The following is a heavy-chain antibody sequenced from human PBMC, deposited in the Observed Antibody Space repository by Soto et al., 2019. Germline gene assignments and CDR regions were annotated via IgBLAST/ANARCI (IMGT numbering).Heavy chain of an antibody. D-gene: IGHD1-26*01. Sequence: GGSLRLSCAASGFTFSSYAMSWVRQAPGKGLEWVSAISGSGGSTYYADSVKGRFTISRDNSKNTLYLQMNSLRAEDTAVYYCAISSRGNPNPPRWGQGTLVTVSS. CDR1: GFTFSSYA. V-gene: IGHV3-23*01. J-gene: IGHJ4*02. CDR2: ISGSGGST. CDR3: AISSRGNPNPPR.